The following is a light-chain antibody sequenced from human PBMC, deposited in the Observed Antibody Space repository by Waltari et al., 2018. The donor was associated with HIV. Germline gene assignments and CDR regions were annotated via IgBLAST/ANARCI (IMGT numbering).Light chain of an antibody. CDR3: QSYDSRLSGSV. V-gene: IGLV1-40*01. CDR2: ANT. Sequence: QSALTQPPSVSGAPGQRVTISCTGTSSNIGTGSDVHWYQQLPGPAPKLRIYANTNRPSGVPDRVSGSKSGTSASLAITGLQAEDEADYYCQSYDSRLSGSVFGGGTKLTVL. J-gene: IGLJ3*02. CDR1: SSNIGTGSD.